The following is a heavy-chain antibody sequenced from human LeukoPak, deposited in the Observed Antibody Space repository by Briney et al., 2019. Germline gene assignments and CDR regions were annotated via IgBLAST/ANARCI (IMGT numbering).Heavy chain of an antibody. D-gene: IGHD3-3*01. V-gene: IGHV3-23*01. J-gene: IGHJ4*02. CDR2: LNGSGDYT. CDR3: AKGRGTTIFGVAQSDY. Sequence: PGGSLRLSCEASGFTFSSYAMSWVRQAPGKGLEWVSALNGSGDYTYYAASVKGRFTISRDNSKNTLFLQMSSLRVEDTAVYYCAKGRGTTIFGVAQSDYWGQGTLVTVSS. CDR1: GFTFSSYA.